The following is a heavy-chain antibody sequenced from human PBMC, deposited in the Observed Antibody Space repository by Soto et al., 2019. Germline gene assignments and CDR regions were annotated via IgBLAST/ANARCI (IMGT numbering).Heavy chain of an antibody. V-gene: IGHV3-11*01. CDR2: ISSSGSTI. Sequence: QVQLVESGGGLVKPGGSLRPSCEASGFTFSDYYMSWIRQAPGKGLEWVSYISSSGSTIYYAVSVKGGFTISRDKAEDSLYRQMNSLSAEDTAVYYWASDYSGCRYYGMDVWGQGTTVTVSS. CDR1: GFTFSDYY. J-gene: IGHJ6*02. CDR3: ASDYSGCRYYGMDV. D-gene: IGHD5-12*01.